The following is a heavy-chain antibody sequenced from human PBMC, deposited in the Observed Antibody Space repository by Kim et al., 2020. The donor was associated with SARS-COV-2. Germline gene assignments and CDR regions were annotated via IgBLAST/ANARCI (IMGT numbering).Heavy chain of an antibody. CDR1: GFTFSKYG. V-gene: IGHV3-30*03. J-gene: IGHJ6*03. CDR3: ARGRSVAGRVWEHHYMD. CDR2: ISYDGSNK. D-gene: IGHD6-19*01. Sequence: GGSLRLSCAVSGFTFSKYGMHWVRQAPGKGPEWVALISYDGSNKYFGDSVSGRFTISRDNSKNTVYLQMTSLRPEDTALYYCARGRSVAGRVWEHHYMD.